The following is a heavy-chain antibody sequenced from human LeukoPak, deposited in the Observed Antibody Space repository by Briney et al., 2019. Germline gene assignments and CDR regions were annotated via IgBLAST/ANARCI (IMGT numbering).Heavy chain of an antibody. D-gene: IGHD6-19*01. CDR2: IYHSGST. CDR3: ARHAAVADPYFDY. Sequence: SGTLSLTCAVSGGSISSSNWWSWVRQPPGKGLEWIGEIYHSGSTNYNPSLKSRVTISVDTSKNQFSLKLSSVTAADTAVYYCARHAAVADPYFDYWGQGTLVTVSS. CDR1: GGSISSSNW. J-gene: IGHJ4*02. V-gene: IGHV4-4*02.